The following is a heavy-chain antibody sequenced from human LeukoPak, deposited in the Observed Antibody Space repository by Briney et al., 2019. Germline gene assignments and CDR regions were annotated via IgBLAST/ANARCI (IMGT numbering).Heavy chain of an antibody. CDR2: IYYSGST. D-gene: IGHD2-15*01. J-gene: IGHJ4*02. Sequence: SETLSLTCTVSGGSISSSSYYWGWIRQPPGKGLEWIGSIYYSGSTYYNPSLKSRVTISVDTSKNQFSLKLSSVTAADTAVYYCARDLGPLGYCSGGSCPDRSGFDYWGQGTLVTVSS. V-gene: IGHV4-39*07. CDR1: GGSISSSSYY. CDR3: ARDLGPLGYCSGGSCPDRSGFDY.